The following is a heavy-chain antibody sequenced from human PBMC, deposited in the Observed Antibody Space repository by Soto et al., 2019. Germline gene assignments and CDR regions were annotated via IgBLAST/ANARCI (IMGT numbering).Heavy chain of an antibody. CDR2: IYYNGNT. V-gene: IGHV4-39*01. D-gene: IGHD5-18*01. CDR3: AKFGYSFTYLPFDS. CDR1: GGSISSSSYY. Sequence: QLQLQESGPGLVKPSETLSLTCSVSGGSISSSSYYWGWIRQPPGKGLEWIGNIYYNGNTYYNPSLKSRVTISVSTSKNQFSLNLASMTAADTAVYYCAKFGYSFTYLPFDSWGQGTLVAVSS. J-gene: IGHJ4*02.